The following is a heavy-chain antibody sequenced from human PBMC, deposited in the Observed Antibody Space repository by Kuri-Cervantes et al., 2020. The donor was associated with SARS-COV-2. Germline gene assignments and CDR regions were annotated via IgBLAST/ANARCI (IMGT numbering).Heavy chain of an antibody. V-gene: IGHV3-48*03. J-gene: IGHJ3*02. Sequence: GGSLRLSSATSGFIFSGSAIHWVRQAPGKGLEWVSYMSSSGSTIYYADSVRGRFTTARDNAKNSLYLQMNSLRAQDTAVYYCARRLEYDFWSVPLDAFDIWGQGTMVTVSS. CDR2: MSSSGSTI. CDR1: GFIFSGSA. D-gene: IGHD3-3*01. CDR3: ARRLEYDFWSVPLDAFDI.